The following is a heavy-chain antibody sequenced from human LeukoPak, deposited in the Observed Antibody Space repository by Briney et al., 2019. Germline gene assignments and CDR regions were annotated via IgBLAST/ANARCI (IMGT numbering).Heavy chain of an antibody. J-gene: IGHJ3*02. D-gene: IGHD3-22*01. CDR3: ARADSSGYYLVGGFDI. V-gene: IGHV3-21*01. Sequence: KPGGSLRLSCAASGFTFSSYSMNWVRQAPGKGLEWVSSISSSSSYIYYADSVKGRFTISRDNAKNSLFLQMDSLRADDTAVYYCARADSSGYYLVGGFDIWGQGTIVTVSS. CDR2: ISSSSSYI. CDR1: GFTFSSYS.